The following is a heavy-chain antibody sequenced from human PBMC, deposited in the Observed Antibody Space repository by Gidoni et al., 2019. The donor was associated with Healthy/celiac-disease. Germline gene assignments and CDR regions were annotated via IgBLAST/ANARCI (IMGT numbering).Heavy chain of an antibody. D-gene: IGHD5-18*01. CDR3: ATRGYSYGRLFDY. V-gene: IGHV3-30*03. Sequence: QVQLVESGGGVVQPGRSLRLSCAASGFTFSSYGMHWVRQAPGKGLGWVAVISYDGSNKYYADSVKGRFTISRDNSKNTLYLQMNSLRAEDTAVYYCATRGYSYGRLFDYWGQGTLVTVSS. CDR1: GFTFSSYG. J-gene: IGHJ4*02. CDR2: ISYDGSNK.